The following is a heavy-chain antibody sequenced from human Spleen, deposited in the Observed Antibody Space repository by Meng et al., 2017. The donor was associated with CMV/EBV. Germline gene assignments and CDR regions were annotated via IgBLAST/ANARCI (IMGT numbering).Heavy chain of an antibody. Sequence: SETLSLTCTVSGGSVSSGSYYWSWIRQPPGKGLEWIGYISYSGSTNYKPALKSRVTISVDTSKNQFSLKLSSVTAADTAVYYCARDLGGWDAEYFQQWGQGTLVTVSS. V-gene: IGHV4-61*01. J-gene: IGHJ1*01. CDR1: GGSVSSGSYY. CDR3: ARDLGGWDAEYFQQ. CDR2: ISYSGST. D-gene: IGHD6-19*01.